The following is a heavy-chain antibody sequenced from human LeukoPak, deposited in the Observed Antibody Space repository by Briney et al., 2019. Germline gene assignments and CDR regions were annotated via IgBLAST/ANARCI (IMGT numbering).Heavy chain of an antibody. D-gene: IGHD1-26*01. CDR2: ISGSGGST. CDR3: AKDMWGYSGSSSVAFDI. V-gene: IGHV3-23*01. Sequence: GGSLRLSCAASGFTFSSYAMSWVRQAPGKGLEWVSAISGSGGSTYYADSVKGRFTISRDNSKNTLYLQMNSLRAEDTAVYYCAKDMWGYSGSSSVAFDIWGQGTMVTVSS. CDR1: GFTFSSYA. J-gene: IGHJ3*02.